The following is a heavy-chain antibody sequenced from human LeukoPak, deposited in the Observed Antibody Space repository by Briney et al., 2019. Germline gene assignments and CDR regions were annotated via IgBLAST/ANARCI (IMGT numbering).Heavy chain of an antibody. J-gene: IGHJ3*02. CDR2: IYYSGST. D-gene: IGHD3-3*01. CDR3: ARALSGYYDFWSGDAFDI. Sequence: SETLSLTCSVSGGSIRDSSYYWALIRQPPGKGLEWIGSIYYSGSTYYNPSLQGRVAMSVDTSRNQFSLKLSSVTAADTAVYYCARALSGYYDFWSGDAFDIWGQGTMVTVSS. V-gene: IGHV4-39*07. CDR1: GGSIRDSSYY.